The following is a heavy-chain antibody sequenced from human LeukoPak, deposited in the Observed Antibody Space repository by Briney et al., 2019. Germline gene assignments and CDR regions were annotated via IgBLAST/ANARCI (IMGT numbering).Heavy chain of an antibody. V-gene: IGHV4-59*08. CDR1: GGSISSYY. J-gene: IGHJ4*02. CDR2: IYFTGGT. Sequence: SETLSLTCTVSGGSISSYYWSWIRQPPGKGLEWIGYIYFTGGTNYNPSLESRVIISVDTSKNQFSLTLTSVTAADTAVYYCARFATNNWYFDYWGQGTLVTVSS. D-gene: IGHD1-1*01. CDR3: ARFATNNWYFDY.